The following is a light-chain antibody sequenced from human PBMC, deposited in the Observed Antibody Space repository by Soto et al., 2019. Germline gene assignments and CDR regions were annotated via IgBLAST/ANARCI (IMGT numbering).Light chain of an antibody. V-gene: IGKV3-20*01. CDR1: QSVGKY. CDR2: DAS. J-gene: IGKJ1*01. CDR3: QQYGSSHWT. Sequence: EIVMTQPPATLPFSPGERATLSCRASQSVGKYLVWYQQKPGQANRLLIYDASNRATGIPDRFSGSGSGTDFTLTISRLEPEEFAVYYCQQYGSSHWTVGKGTKVDIK.